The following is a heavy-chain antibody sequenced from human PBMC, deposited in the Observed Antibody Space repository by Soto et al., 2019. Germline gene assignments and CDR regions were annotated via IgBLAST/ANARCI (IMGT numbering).Heavy chain of an antibody. V-gene: IGHV1-18*01. D-gene: IGHD3-22*01. Sequence: QVQLVQSGAEVKKPGASVKVSCKASGYTFTSYGISWVRQAPGQGLEWMGWISAYNGNTNYAQKLQGRVTMTTDTSTSTAYMELRSLRSDDTAVYYCARRLPVDSSGYYSGMDVWGQGTTVTVSS. J-gene: IGHJ6*02. CDR1: GYTFTSYG. CDR3: ARRLPVDSSGYYSGMDV. CDR2: ISAYNGNT.